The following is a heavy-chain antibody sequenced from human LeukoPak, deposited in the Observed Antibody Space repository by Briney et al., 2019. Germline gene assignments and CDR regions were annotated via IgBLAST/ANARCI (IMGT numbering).Heavy chain of an antibody. CDR1: GGTFSSYA. J-gene: IGHJ6*03. CDR3: ARTGIRITIFGVVIGDYMDV. D-gene: IGHD3-3*01. Sequence: SVKVSCKASGGTFSSYAISWVRQAPGQGLEWMGGIIPIFGTANYAQKFQGRVTITADESTSTAYMELSSLRSEDTAVYYCARTGIRITIFGVVIGDYMDVWGKGTTVTVSS. V-gene: IGHV1-69*13. CDR2: IIPIFGTA.